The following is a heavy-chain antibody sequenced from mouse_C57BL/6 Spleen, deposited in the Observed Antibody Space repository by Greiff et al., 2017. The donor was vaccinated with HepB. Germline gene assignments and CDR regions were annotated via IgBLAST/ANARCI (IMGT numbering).Heavy chain of an antibody. CDR1: GYTFTDYY. V-gene: IGHV1-26*01. CDR2: INPNNGGT. Sequence: VQLQQSGPELVKPGASVKISCKASGYTFTDYYMNWVKQSHGKSLEWIGDINPNNGGTSYNQKFKGKATLTVDKSSSTAYMELRSLTSEDSAVYYCARKGYDYDLYYAMDYWGQGTSVTVSS. CDR3: ARKGYDYDLYYAMDY. D-gene: IGHD2-4*01. J-gene: IGHJ4*01.